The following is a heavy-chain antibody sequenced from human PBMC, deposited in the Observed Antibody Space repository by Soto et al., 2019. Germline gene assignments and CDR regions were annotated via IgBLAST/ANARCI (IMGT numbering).Heavy chain of an antibody. CDR2: ISAGSTYT. D-gene: IGHD2-15*01. V-gene: IGHV3-23*01. CDR1: GFTFRSYV. Sequence: GGSLRLSCAASGFTFRSYVMSWVRQAPGKGLEWVSAISAGSTYTYSAGSVEGRFTISRDNSKNTLYLQMDSLRVEDTAVYFCVKGSSGSRPYYFDHWGQGAPVTVSS. J-gene: IGHJ4*02. CDR3: VKGSSGSRPYYFDH.